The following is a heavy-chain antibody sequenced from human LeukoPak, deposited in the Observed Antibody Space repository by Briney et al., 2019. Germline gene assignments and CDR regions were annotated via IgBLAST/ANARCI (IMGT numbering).Heavy chain of an antibody. Sequence: TGGSLRLSCAASELTFSSFWMRWVRQAPGKGMEWVSDIKKDGSEKNYVDSVKGRITISRDNAKNSLYLQMNSLRAEDTAVYYCAREIKHYYYYMDVWGKGTTVTVSS. CDR3: AREIKHYYYYMDV. V-gene: IGHV3-7*01. CDR1: ELTFSSFW. J-gene: IGHJ6*03. CDR2: IKKDGSEK.